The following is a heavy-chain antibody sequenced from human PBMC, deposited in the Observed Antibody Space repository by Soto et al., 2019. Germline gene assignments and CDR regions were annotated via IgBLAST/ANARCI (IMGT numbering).Heavy chain of an antibody. V-gene: IGHV3-23*01. J-gene: IGHJ4*02. CDR3: AKDSSVVVYSSSWYPPQPADY. CDR2: ISGSGGST. Sequence: GGSLRLSCAASGFTFSSYAMSWVRQAPGKGLEWVSAISGSGGSTYYADSVKGRFTISRDNSKNTLYLQMNSLRAEDTAVYYCAKDSSVVVYSSSWYPPQPADYWGQGTLVTVSS. CDR1: GFTFSSYA. D-gene: IGHD6-13*01.